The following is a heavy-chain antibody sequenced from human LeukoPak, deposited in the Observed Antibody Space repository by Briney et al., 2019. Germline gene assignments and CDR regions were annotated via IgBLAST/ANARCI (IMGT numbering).Heavy chain of an antibody. CDR3: ARGSVTRPYPGYFDY. D-gene: IGHD4-17*01. Sequence: SETLSLTCTVSGDSISRSSYYWGWIRQPPGKGLEWIGSVYYSGSSYYNPSLKSRVTISVDTSKNQFSLKLSSVTAADTAVFYCARGSVTRPYPGYFDYWGQGTLVTVSS. CDR2: VYYSGSS. CDR1: GDSISRSSYY. J-gene: IGHJ4*02. V-gene: IGHV4-39*07.